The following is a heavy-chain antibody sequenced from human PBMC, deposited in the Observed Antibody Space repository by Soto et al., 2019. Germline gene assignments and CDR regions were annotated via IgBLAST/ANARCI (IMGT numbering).Heavy chain of an antibody. CDR3: AGDEYCSGGSCYL. J-gene: IGHJ4*02. CDR1: GGTFSSYA. Sequence: QVQLVQSGAEVKKPGSSVKVSCKASGGTFSSYAISWERPAPGQGLEWMGGIIPIFGTANYAQKFQGRVTITADESTSTAYMELSSLRSEDTAVDYCAGDEYCSGGSCYLWGQGTLVIVSS. V-gene: IGHV1-69*12. D-gene: IGHD2-15*01. CDR2: IIPIFGTA.